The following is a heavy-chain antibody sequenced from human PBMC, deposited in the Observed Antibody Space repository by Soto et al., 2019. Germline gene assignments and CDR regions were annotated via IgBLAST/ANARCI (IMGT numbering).Heavy chain of an antibody. CDR2: ISGSGGST. V-gene: IGHV3-23*01. J-gene: IGHJ6*02. D-gene: IGHD3-3*01. CDR1: GFTFSSYA. CDR3: AKESRIPQTDFWSGYGGPYGMDV. Sequence: GGSLRLSCAASGFTFSSYAMSWVRQAPGKGLEWVSAISGSGGSTYYADSVKGRFTISRDNSKNTLYLQMNSLRAEDTAVYYCAKESRIPQTDFWSGYGGPYGMDVWGQGTTVTVSS.